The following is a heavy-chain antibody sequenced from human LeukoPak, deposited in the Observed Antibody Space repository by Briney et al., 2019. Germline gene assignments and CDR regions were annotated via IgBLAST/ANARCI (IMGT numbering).Heavy chain of an antibody. CDR3: ARLNSSSWYRVVLSKSDLYYGMDV. D-gene: IGHD6-13*01. V-gene: IGHV4-31*03. Sequence: SQTLSLTCTVSGGSISSGGYYWSWIRQHPGKGLEWIGYIYYSGSTNYNPSLKSRVTISVDTSRNQFSLKLSSVTAADTAVYYCARLNSSSWYRVVLSKSDLYYGMDVWGQGTTVTVSS. CDR1: GGSISSGGYY. CDR2: IYYSGST. J-gene: IGHJ6*02.